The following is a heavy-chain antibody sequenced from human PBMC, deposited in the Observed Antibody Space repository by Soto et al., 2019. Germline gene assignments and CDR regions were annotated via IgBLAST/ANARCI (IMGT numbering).Heavy chain of an antibody. CDR1: GLTFGDYA. CDR2: IRSRAYGGTT. J-gene: IGHJ4*01. V-gene: IGHV3-49*03. Sequence: PGGSLRLSCTVSGLTFGDYAMSWFRQAPGKGLEWVGFIRSRAYGGTTEYAASVKGRFTISRDDSKSIAYLQMNSLRTEDTAVYYCSRGLGIELIIPVYSGHGTLVTVSS. CDR3: SRGLGIELIIPVY. D-gene: IGHD1-7*01.